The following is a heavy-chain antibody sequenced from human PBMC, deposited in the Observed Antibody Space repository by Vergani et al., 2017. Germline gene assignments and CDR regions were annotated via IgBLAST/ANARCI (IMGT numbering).Heavy chain of an antibody. CDR1: GGSISSGSYY. CDR2: IYTSGST. J-gene: IGHJ3*02. CDR3: AGGIVVVPAARSGDAFDI. V-gene: IGHV4-61*02. Sequence: QVQLQESGPGLVKPSQTLSLTCTVSGGSISSGSYYWSWIRQPAGKGLEWIGRIYTSGSTNYNPSLKSRVTISVDTSKNQFSLKLSSVTAADTAVYYCAGGIVVVPAARSGDAFDIWGQGTMVTVSS. D-gene: IGHD2-2*01.